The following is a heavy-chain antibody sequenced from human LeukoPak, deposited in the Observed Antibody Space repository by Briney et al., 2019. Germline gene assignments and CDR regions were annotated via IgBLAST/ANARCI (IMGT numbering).Heavy chain of an antibody. J-gene: IGHJ4*02. V-gene: IGHV4-59*01. CDR3: ASGYSYGYLGY. CDR1: GGSISSYY. Sequence: SETLSLTCTVSGGSISSYYWSWIRQPPGKGLEWIGYIYYSGSTNYNPSLKSRVTISVDTSKNQFSLKLSSVTAADTAVYYCASGYSYGYLGYWGQGTLVTVSS. CDR2: IYYSGST. D-gene: IGHD5-18*01.